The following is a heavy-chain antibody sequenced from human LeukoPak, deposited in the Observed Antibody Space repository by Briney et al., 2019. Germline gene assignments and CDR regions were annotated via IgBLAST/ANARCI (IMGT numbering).Heavy chain of an antibody. V-gene: IGHV3-23*01. J-gene: IGHJ4*02. D-gene: IGHD6-13*01. CDR2: ISGSGGST. CDR1: GFTFSSYA. Sequence: GGSLRLSCAASGFTFSSYAMSWVRQAPGKGLEWVSAISGSGGSTYYADSVKGRFTISRDNSKNTLYLQMNSLRAEDTAVYYCARDLWYRSSWHQFDYWGQGTLVTVSS. CDR3: ARDLWYRSSWHQFDY.